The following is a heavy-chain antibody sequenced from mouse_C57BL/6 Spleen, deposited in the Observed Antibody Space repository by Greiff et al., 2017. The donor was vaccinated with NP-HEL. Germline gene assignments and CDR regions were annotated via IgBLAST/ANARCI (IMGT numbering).Heavy chain of an antibody. V-gene: IGHV1-4*01. CDR2: INPSSGYT. Sequence: QVQLQQSGAELARPGASVKMSCKASGYTFTSYTMHWVKQRPGQGLEWIGYINPSSGYTKYNQKFKDKATLTADKSSSTAYMQLSSLTSEDSAVYYCAREGNYYGSSDYFDYWGQGTTLTVAS. J-gene: IGHJ2*01. CDR3: AREGNYYGSSDYFDY. D-gene: IGHD1-1*01. CDR1: GYTFTSYT.